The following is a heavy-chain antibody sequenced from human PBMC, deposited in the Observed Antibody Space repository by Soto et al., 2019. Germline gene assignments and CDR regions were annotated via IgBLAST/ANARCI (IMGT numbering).Heavy chain of an antibody. V-gene: IGHV1-69*01. D-gene: IGHD2-15*01. CDR2: IIPIFGTA. Sequence: QVQLVQSGAEVKKPGSSLKVSCKASGGTFSSYAIIWVRQSPGQGLEWMGGIIPIFGTANYAQKFQGRVTITADESTSTAYMELSSLRSEDTAVYYCARDPGQLGYCSGGSCYSSNWFDPWGQGTLVTVSS. CDR3: ARDPGQLGYCSGGSCYSSNWFDP. J-gene: IGHJ5*02. CDR1: GGTFSSYA.